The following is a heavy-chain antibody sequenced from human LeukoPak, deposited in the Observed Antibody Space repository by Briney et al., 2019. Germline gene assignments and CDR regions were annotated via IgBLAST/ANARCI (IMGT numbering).Heavy chain of an antibody. CDR1: GFTFSSYG. CDR3: ARDGKADYYGSGNPPRYWYFDL. CDR2: IWYDGSNK. J-gene: IGHJ2*01. Sequence: GGSLRLSCAASGFTFSSYGMHWVRQAPGKGLEWVAVIWYDGSNKYYADSVKGRFTISRDNSKNTLFLQMNSLRAEDTAVYYCARDGKADYYGSGNPPRYWYFDLWGRGTLVTVS. V-gene: IGHV3-33*01. D-gene: IGHD3-10*01.